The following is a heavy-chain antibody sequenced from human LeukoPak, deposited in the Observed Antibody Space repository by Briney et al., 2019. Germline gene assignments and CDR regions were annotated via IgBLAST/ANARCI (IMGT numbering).Heavy chain of an antibody. V-gene: IGHV1-18*01. D-gene: IGHD5-24*01. CDR2: ISAYNGNT. J-gene: IGHJ6*02. CDR3: ARDGESAVEMATVDYYGMDV. CDR1: GYTFTSYG. Sequence: ASVKVSCKASGYTFTSYGISWVRQAPGHGLEWMGWISAYNGNTNYAQKLQGRVTMTTDTSTSTAYMELRSLRSDDTAVYYCARDGESAVEMATVDYYGMDVWGQGTTVTVSS.